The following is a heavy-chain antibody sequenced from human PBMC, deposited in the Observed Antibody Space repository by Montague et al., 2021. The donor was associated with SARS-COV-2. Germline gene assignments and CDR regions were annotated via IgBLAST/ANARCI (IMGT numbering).Heavy chain of an antibody. CDR1: GESFSGYY. J-gene: IGHJ3*02. V-gene: IGHV4-34*01. Sequence: SETLSLTCAVYGESFSGYYWTWIRQPPGKGLEWIGDINHRGSTNYNPSLESRVPISVDTYKNQFSLKLSSVTAADTAVYDCVRQFRSLTRTVMTRPGAFDSWGQGTMVTVSS. D-gene: IGHD3-22*01. CDR3: VRQFRSLTRTVMTRPGAFDS. CDR2: INHRGST.